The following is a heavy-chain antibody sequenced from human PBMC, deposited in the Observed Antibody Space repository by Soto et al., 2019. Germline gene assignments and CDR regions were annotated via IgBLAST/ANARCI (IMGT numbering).Heavy chain of an antibody. D-gene: IGHD2-2*01. CDR1: GFTFSSYA. CDR2: ISGSGGST. J-gene: IGHJ4*02. CDR3: ATRTQPDCSSTSCYGDYFDY. V-gene: IGHV3-23*01. Sequence: GGSLRLSCAASGFTFSSYAMSWVRQAPGKGLEWVSAISGSGGSTYYADSVKGRFTISRDNSKNTLYLQMNSLRAEDTAVYYCATRTQPDCSSTSCYGDYFDYWGQGTLVTVS.